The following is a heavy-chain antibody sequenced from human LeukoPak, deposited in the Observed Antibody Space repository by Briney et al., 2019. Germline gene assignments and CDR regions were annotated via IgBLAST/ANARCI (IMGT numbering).Heavy chain of an antibody. Sequence: GGSLRLSCAASGFTVSSNYMSWVRQAPGKGLEWVSSISSSSSYIYYADSVKGRFTISRDNAENSLYLQMNSLRAEDTAVYYCANLGIAAAGIWGQGTLVTVSS. V-gene: IGHV3-21*01. CDR3: ANLGIAAAGI. D-gene: IGHD6-13*01. J-gene: IGHJ4*02. CDR2: ISSSSSYI. CDR1: GFTVSSNY.